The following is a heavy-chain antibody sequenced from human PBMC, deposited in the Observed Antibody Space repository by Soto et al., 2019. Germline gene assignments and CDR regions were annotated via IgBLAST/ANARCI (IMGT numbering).Heavy chain of an antibody. CDR3: ARDLGEYSGYDSSGRNWFDP. Sequence: GGCPRISCATSGFSLNSYGMHWVRPGPGKGGGGVAVIWYDGSNKYYADSVKGRFTISRDNSKNTLYLQMNSLRAEDTAVYYCARDLGEYSGYDSSGRNWFDPWGQGTLVTVSS. V-gene: IGHV3-33*01. CDR2: IWYDGSNK. J-gene: IGHJ5*02. CDR1: GFSLNSYG. D-gene: IGHD5-12*01.